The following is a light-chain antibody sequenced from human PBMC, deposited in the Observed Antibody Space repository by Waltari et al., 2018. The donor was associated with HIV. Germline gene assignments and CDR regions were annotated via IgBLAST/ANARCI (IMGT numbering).Light chain of an antibody. CDR1: QSVLFSYYNKNY. CDR3: QQYYSTPLT. J-gene: IGKJ4*01. CDR2: WAS. V-gene: IGKV4-1*01. Sequence: DIVMTQSPDSLAVSLGERATINCKSSQSVLFSYYNKNYLAWYQQKPGQPPKLLLYWASTRESAVPDRFSGSGPGADFTLTISSLQAEDVAVYYCQQYYSTPLTFGGGTKVEIK.